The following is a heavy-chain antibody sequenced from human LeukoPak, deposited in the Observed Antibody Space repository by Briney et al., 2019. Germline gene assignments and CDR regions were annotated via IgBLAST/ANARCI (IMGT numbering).Heavy chain of an antibody. CDR3: ARGEPTGRPGIGFDY. J-gene: IGHJ4*02. CDR2: CHDSGRT. D-gene: IGHD1-14*01. CDR1: GGSISGYY. V-gene: IGHV4-59*01. Sequence: SETLSLTCTVSGGSISGYYWSWIRQPPGKGLEWIGFCHDSGRTNYNPSLNSRVSISLDTSKNQFSLRLRSVTAADTAVYYCARGEPTGRPGIGFDYWGQGTLATVSS.